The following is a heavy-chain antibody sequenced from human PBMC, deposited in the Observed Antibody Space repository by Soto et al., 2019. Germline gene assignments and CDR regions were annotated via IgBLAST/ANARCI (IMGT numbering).Heavy chain of an antibody. J-gene: IGHJ4*02. CDR1: GDTFTFYS. D-gene: IGHD3-10*01. CDR3: ASSYGSGYRAFDF. V-gene: IGHV1-69*02. CDR2: VNPILWMS. Sequence: QVQLVQSGAEVKRPGSSVKVSCKASGDTFTFYSINWVRQAPGLGLEWMGRVNPILWMSNYAQRFQGRVTMTADKSTSTAYMELSSLRSEDTAIYYCASSYGSGYRAFDFWGQGALVTVSS.